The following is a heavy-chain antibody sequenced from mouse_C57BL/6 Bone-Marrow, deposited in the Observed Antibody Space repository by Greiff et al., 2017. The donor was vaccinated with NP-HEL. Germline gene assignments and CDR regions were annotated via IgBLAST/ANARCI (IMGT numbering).Heavy chain of an antibody. J-gene: IGHJ2*01. CDR1: GYTFTDYE. CDR3: ENYDYGSSYDY. D-gene: IGHD1-1*01. V-gene: IGHV1-15*01. Sequence: QVQLQQSGAELVRPGASVTLSCKASGYTFTDYEMHWVKQTPVHGLEWIGAIDPEPGGTAYNQKFKGKAILTSDKSSTTAYMELRSLTSEDSAVYYWENYDYGSSYDYGGQGTTLTVSA. CDR2: IDPEPGGT.